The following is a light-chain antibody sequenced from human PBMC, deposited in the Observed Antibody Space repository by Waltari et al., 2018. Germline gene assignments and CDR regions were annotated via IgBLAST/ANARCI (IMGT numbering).Light chain of an antibody. Sequence: QSALTQPASVSGSPGQSITISCTGTSSDVGGYNYVSWYQQHPGKAPKLMVYEVSNRPSGLSTRFSGSKSGNTASLTISGLQAVDEADYYCSSYTSSSTPWVFGGGTKLTVL. CDR2: EVS. CDR3: SSYTSSSTPWV. CDR1: SSDVGGYNY. V-gene: IGLV2-14*01. J-gene: IGLJ3*02.